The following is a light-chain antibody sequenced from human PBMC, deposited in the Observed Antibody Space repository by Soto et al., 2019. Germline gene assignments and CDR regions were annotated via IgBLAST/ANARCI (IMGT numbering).Light chain of an antibody. V-gene: IGKV1-27*01. J-gene: IGKJ3*01. Sequence: DIQMTQSPSSLSASVGDRVTITCRASQGIYNYLAWYQQKPGKVPKLLIYAASTLQSGVPPRFSGSGSGTDFTLTISSLQPEDVATYYCQKYNNAPRTFGPGTKVDIK. CDR1: QGIYNY. CDR2: AAS. CDR3: QKYNNAPRT.